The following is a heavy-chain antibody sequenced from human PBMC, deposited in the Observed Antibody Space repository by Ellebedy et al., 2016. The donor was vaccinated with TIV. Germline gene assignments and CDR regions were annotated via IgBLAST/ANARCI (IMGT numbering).Heavy chain of an antibody. CDR1: GYTFSDVS. CDR3: ARVSSGGPTARHYFAY. V-gene: IGHV1-2*02. Sequence: ASVKVSCKVSGYTFSDVSLHWVRQAPGQGLEWMGCINPNNGDTEFAQKFQGAVTMTRDTSISTAYMEVTRLTSDDTAIYFCARVSSGGPTARHYFAYWGQGTLVTVSS. CDR2: INPNNGDT. D-gene: IGHD4-17*01. J-gene: IGHJ4*02.